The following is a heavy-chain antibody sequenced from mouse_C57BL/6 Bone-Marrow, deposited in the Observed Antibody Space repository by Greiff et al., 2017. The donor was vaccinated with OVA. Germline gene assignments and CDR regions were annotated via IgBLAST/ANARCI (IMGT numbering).Heavy chain of an antibody. CDR2: ISYDGSN. J-gene: IGHJ3*01. CDR3: ARRAYGNYPTWFAY. V-gene: IGHV3-6*01. D-gene: IGHD2-1*01. Sequence: EVQVVESGPGLVKPSQSLSLTCSVTGYSITSGYYWNWIRQFPGNKLEWMGYISYDGSNNYNPSLKNRISITRDTSKNQFFLKLNSVTTEDTATYYCARRAYGNYPTWFAYWGQGTLVTVSA. CDR1: GYSITSGYY.